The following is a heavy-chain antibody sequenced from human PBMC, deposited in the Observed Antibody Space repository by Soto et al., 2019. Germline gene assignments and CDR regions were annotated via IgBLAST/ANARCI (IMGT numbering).Heavy chain of an antibody. CDR2: ISYDGSNK. J-gene: IGHJ4*02. Sequence: GGSLRLSCAASGFTFSSYAIHWVRQAPGKGLEWVAVISYDGSNKYYADSVKGRFTISRDNSKNTLYLQMNSLRAEDTAVYYCARDKRFYSYPDYWGQGTLVTVSS. D-gene: IGHD5-18*01. CDR3: ARDKRFYSYPDY. CDR1: GFTFSSYA. V-gene: IGHV3-30-3*01.